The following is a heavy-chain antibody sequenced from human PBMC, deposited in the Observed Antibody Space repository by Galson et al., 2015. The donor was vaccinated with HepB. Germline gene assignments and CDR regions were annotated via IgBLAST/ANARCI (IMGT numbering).Heavy chain of an antibody. D-gene: IGHD1-26*01. V-gene: IGHV6-1*01. CDR2: TYYRSKWSN. CDR3: ARQHEGELLD. Sequence: CAISGDSVSSNSAAWNWIRQSPSRGLEWLGRTYYRSKWSNVYALSVKGRLTINPDTSKNQFSLQLDSVTPEDTAVYYCARQHEGELLDWGQGTLVTVSS. J-gene: IGHJ4*02. CDR1: GDSVSSNSAA.